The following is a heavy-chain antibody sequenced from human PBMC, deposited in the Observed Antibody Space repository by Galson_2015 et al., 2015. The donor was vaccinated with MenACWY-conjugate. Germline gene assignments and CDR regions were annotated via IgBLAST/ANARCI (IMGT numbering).Heavy chain of an antibody. V-gene: IGHV3-74*01. CDR2: IDSDGGRI. J-gene: IGHJ3*02. Sequence: SLRLSCAASGFTFSDYWMHWVRQGPGKGLEWISRIDSDGGRITYADSVRGRFTISRDNAKNTLYLQMNSLGAEDTAVYYCARGGATKLIIVGGITDIWGQGTMVTVSS. CDR1: GFTFSDYW. CDR3: ARGGATKLIIVGGITDI. D-gene: IGHD1-26*01.